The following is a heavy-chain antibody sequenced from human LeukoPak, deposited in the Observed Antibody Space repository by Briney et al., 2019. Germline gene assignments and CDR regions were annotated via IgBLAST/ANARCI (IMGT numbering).Heavy chain of an antibody. CDR1: GFTFSNFA. D-gene: IGHD7-27*01. J-gene: IGHJ4*02. Sequence: PGGSLRLSCAASGFTFSNFAMHWVRQAPGKGLEWVAMMSYDRSNKYTDSVKGRFTISRDNSKNMVDLYMSNLKIEDTAVYYCARDSWGFDFWGQGTLVTVSS. CDR2: MSYDRSNK. CDR3: ARDSWGFDF. V-gene: IGHV3-30*04.